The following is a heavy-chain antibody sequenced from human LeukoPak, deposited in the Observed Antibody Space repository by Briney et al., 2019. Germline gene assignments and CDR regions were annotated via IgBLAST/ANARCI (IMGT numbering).Heavy chain of an antibody. V-gene: IGHV4-4*07. CDR3: ARGDAVATITDY. J-gene: IGHJ4*02. Sequence: SETLSLTCTVSGGSINSYYWSWIRQPAGKGLEWIGRIYSSGSANYNPSLKSRVTMSVDTSKNQLFLKLSSVAAADTAVYFCARGDAVATITDYWGQGTLVTVSS. CDR1: GGSINSYY. CDR2: IYSSGSA. D-gene: IGHD5-12*01.